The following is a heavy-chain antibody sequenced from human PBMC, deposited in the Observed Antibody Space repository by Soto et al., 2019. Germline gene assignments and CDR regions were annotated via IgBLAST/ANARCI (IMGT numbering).Heavy chain of an antibody. CDR3: ARGSVPADF. D-gene: IGHD3-10*01. CDR2: IYASGIT. CDR1: GVSLSNWY. Sequence: QVQLQESGPGLVKPSETLSLTGTVSGVSLSNWYWSWIRQPAGGGLEWIGRIYASGITDYSPSLKSRLTMSIDTSNNQFSLKLTSVTAADTAMYYCARGSVPADFWGQGTLVTVSS. J-gene: IGHJ4*02. V-gene: IGHV4-4*07.